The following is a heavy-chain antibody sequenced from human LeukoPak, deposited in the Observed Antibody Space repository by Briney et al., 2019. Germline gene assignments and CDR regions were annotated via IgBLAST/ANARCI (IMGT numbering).Heavy chain of an antibody. CDR2: VSGTGDST. J-gene: IGHJ4*02. CDR3: ARGHQYYDFWSGRSTAFDY. CDR1: GFTFSSYA. Sequence: PGGSLRLSCAASGFTFSSYAMNWVRQAPGKGLEWVSAVSGTGDSTYYADPVKGRFTISRDNSKNTLYLEMNSLRAEDTAVYYCARGHQYYDFWSGRSTAFDYWGQGTLVTVSS. D-gene: IGHD3-3*01. V-gene: IGHV3-23*01.